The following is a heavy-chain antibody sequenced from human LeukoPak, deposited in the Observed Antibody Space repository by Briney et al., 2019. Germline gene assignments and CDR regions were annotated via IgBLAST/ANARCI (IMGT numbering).Heavy chain of an antibody. CDR1: GYTFTSYY. D-gene: IGHD2-15*01. J-gene: IGHJ6*02. CDR3: ATGCSGGSCYSEYNPEGDYYYYYGMDV. V-gene: IGHV1-24*01. CDR2: FDPEDGET. Sequence: ASVNVSCKASGYTFTSYYMHWVRQAPGKGLEWMGGFDPEDGETIYAQKFQGRVTMTEDTSTDTAYMELSSLRSEDTAVYYCATGCSGGSCYSEYNPEGDYYYYYGMDVWGQGTTVTVSS.